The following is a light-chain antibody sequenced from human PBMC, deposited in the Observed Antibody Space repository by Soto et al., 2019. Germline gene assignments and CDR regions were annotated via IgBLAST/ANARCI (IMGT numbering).Light chain of an antibody. Sequence: IQLTQAPSSLSASVGDRVTITCRASQGISSYLAWYLQKQGKAPKLLIYAASTLHSGVPSRFSGSRPRTDFTLTISSLQHEDFATSYCQQLNSYSGPCGQGTNVDIK. CDR2: AAS. CDR3: QQLNSYSGP. J-gene: IGKJ1*01. V-gene: IGKV1-9*01. CDR1: QGISSY.